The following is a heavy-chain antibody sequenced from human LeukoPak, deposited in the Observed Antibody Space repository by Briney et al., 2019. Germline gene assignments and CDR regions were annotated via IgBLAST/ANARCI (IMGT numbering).Heavy chain of an antibody. V-gene: IGHV1-2*02. D-gene: IGHD3-9*01. Sequence: ASVKVSCKASGYTFTGYYMHWVRQAPGQGLEWMGWINPNSGGTNYAQKFQGRVTTTRDTSISTAYMELSRLRSDDTAVYYCARDEELRYFDWLLPDPSPYYYYYYGMDVWGQGTTVTVSS. J-gene: IGHJ6*02. CDR2: INPNSGGT. CDR1: GYTFTGYY. CDR3: ARDEELRYFDWLLPDPSPYYYYYYGMDV.